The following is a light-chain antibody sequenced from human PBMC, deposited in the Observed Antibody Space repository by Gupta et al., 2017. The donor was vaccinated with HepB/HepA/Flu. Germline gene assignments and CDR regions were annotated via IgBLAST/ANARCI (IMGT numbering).Light chain of an antibody. V-gene: IGKV3-15*01. J-gene: IGKJ4*01. CDR2: DAS. CDR1: QSVRSN. Sequence: EIVMTQSPATLSVSPGERATLSCRASQSVRSNLGWYQQKPGQAPRLLIYDASTRATGIPARFSGSGSGTEFTLTISSLQSEDFAVYYCQQDDNWPLTFGGGTKVKIK. CDR3: QQDDNWPLT.